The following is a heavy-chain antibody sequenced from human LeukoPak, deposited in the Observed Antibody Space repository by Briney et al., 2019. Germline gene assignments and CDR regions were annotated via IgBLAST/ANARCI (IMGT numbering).Heavy chain of an antibody. CDR1: GFTFSSYA. J-gene: IGHJ4*02. Sequence: QPGGSLRLSCAASGFTFSSYAMSWVRQAPGKGLEWVSAISGSGGSTYYADSVKGRFTISRDNSKNTLYLQMNSLRAEDTAVYYCARGGYPIGYDSRRNFDYWGQGTLVTVSS. CDR3: ARGGYPIGYDSRRNFDY. V-gene: IGHV3-23*01. D-gene: IGHD3-22*01. CDR2: ISGSGGST.